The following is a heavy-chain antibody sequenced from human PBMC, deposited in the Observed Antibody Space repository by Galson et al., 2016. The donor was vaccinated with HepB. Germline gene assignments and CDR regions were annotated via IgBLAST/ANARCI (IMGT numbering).Heavy chain of an antibody. CDR3: ARNPALTGDFDY. CDR1: GYTFTSYG. Sequence: SVKVSCKASGYTFTSYGISWVRQAPGEGLEWLGWMNPNSGNTGYAQKFQGRITMTRDISISTAYMELSSLRSEDTAVYYCARNPALTGDFDYWGQGSLVTVSS. V-gene: IGHV1-8*01. D-gene: IGHD7-27*01. J-gene: IGHJ4*02. CDR2: MNPNSGNT.